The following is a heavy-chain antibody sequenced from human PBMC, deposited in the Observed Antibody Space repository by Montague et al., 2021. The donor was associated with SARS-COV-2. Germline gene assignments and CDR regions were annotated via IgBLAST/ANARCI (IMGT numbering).Heavy chain of an antibody. CDR3: ARDPHITIFGVVRDYYHYYYMDV. CDR2: ISSSSSYI. J-gene: IGHJ6*03. D-gene: IGHD3-3*01. Sequence: SLSLAASGFTFSSYSMNWVRQAPGKGLEWVSSISSSSSYIYYADSVKGRFTISRDNAKNSLYLQMNSLRAEDTAVYYCARDPHITIFGVVRDYYHYYYMDVWGKGTTVTVSS. V-gene: IGHV3-21*01. CDR1: GFTFSSYS.